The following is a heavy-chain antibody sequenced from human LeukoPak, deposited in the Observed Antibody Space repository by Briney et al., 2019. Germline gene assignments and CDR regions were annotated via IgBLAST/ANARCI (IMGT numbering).Heavy chain of an antibody. CDR2: IFSGGST. V-gene: IGHV4-39*07. Sequence: SETLSLTCTVSGGSISSSTFYWGWIRQPPGKGLEWIGSIFSGGSTYYNPSLKSRVTISLDTSKKQFSLKLSSVTAADTAVYYCARLRRSRLAEFDYWGQGTLVTVSS. CDR3: ARLRRSRLAEFDY. D-gene: IGHD3-3*02. CDR1: GGSISSSTFY. J-gene: IGHJ4*02.